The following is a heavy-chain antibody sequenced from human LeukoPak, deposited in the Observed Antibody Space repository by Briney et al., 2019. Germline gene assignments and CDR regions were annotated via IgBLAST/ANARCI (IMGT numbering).Heavy chain of an antibody. J-gene: IGHJ4*02. CDR3: ATEGSGSYYYFDD. D-gene: IGHD1-26*01. CDR2: IYSGGST. V-gene: IGHV3-53*01. Sequence: GGSLRLSCAASGFTVSSNYMSWVRQAPGKGLEWVSVIYSGGSTYYADSVKGRFTISRDNSKNTLYLQMNSLRAEDTAVYYCATEGSGSYYYFDDWGQGTRVTVSS. CDR1: GFTVSSNY.